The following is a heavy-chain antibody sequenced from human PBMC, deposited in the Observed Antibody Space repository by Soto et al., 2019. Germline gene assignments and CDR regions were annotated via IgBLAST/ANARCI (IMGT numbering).Heavy chain of an antibody. Sequence: SETLSLTCTVSGGSISSYYWSWIRQPPGKGLEWIGYIYYSGSTNYNPSLKSRVTISVDTSKNQFSLKLSSVTAADTAVYYCAIASFGLNFFDPWGQGTLVTVSS. J-gene: IGHJ5*02. CDR1: GGSISSYY. CDR2: IYYSGST. D-gene: IGHD3-10*01. CDR3: AIASFGLNFFDP. V-gene: IGHV4-59*01.